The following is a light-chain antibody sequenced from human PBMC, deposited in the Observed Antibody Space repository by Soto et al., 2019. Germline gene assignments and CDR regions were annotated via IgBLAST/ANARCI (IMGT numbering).Light chain of an antibody. CDR1: NSDVGGYNY. V-gene: IGLV2-14*01. J-gene: IGLJ1*01. CDR3: SSYTTTNTLYV. Sequence: QSVLTQPASVSGSPGQSITILCTGTNSDVGGYNYVSWYQHHPGKAPKLMIYEVFNRPSGVSSRFSGSKSGSTASLTISGLQAEDEADYYCSSYTTTNTLYVFGTGTKLTVL. CDR2: EVF.